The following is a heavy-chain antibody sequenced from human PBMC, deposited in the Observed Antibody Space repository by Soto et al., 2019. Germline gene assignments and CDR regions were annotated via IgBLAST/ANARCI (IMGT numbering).Heavy chain of an antibody. Sequence: QVQLVQSGAEVRPPGASVRVSCKATAYMFKSFYIHWVRQAPGEGLEGMGWTIRNSGASALAQKFQGRVTLTRDTSLNMVYMEIHTLTSDDSAIYYCATDGRGSGSFEATDVWGQGTTVIVSS. V-gene: IGHV1-2*02. CDR1: AYMFKSFY. CDR3: ATDGRGSGSFEATDV. D-gene: IGHD3-10*01. J-gene: IGHJ6*02. CDR2: TIRNSGAS.